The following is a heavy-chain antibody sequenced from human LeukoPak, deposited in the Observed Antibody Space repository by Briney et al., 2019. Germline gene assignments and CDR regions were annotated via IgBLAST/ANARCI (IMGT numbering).Heavy chain of an antibody. J-gene: IGHJ4*02. CDR3: ARVIESYGDYRY. CDR2: MYNSGST. CDR1: GGSISGSY. Sequence: PSENLSLTCTVSGGSISGSYWSWIRQPPGKGLEWIAYMYNSGSTNYNPSLKSRVTISIDTSKNQFSLKLSSLTAADTAIYYCARVIESYGDYRYWVQGILVTVSS. D-gene: IGHD4-17*01. V-gene: IGHV4-59*01.